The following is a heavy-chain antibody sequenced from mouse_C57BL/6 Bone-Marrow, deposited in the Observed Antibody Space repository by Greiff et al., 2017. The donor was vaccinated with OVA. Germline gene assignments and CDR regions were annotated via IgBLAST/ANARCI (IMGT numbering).Heavy chain of an antibody. D-gene: IGHD1-1*01. CDR3: ARGMSHYYGSSNWYFDV. Sequence: QVQLQQPGAELVKPGASVKLSCKASGYTFTSYWMHWVKQRPGRGLEWIGRIDPNSGGTKYNEKFKSKATLTVDTPSSTAYMQLSSLTSEDSAVYYCARGMSHYYGSSNWYFDVWGTGTTVTVSS. J-gene: IGHJ1*03. V-gene: IGHV1-72*01. CDR2: IDPNSGGT. CDR1: GYTFTSYW.